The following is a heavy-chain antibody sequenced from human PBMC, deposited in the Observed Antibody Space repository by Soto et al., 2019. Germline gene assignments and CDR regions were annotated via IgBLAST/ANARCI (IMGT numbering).Heavy chain of an antibody. CDR2: IFSNNER. J-gene: IGHJ6*02. D-gene: IGHD6-13*01. CDR3: ARLVADSSWYHYGLDV. Sequence: QVTLKESGPVLVKATEPLTLTCTISGFSLTTGRMGVSWIRQPPGEALEWVAHIFSNNERSYSTSLQSRLSISDDTSKSQVVLAMTNVDPVDTATYFCARLVADSSWYHYGLDVWGQGTTVTVS. V-gene: IGHV2-26*03. CDR1: GFSLTTGRMG.